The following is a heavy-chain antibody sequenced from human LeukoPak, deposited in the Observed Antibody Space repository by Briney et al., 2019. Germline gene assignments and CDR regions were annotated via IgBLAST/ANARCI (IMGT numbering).Heavy chain of an antibody. CDR3: ANWIGSSSRDY. J-gene: IGHJ4*02. D-gene: IGHD6-6*01. Sequence: GGSLRLSSAASGFTFSTYDMTWVRQAPGKGLEWVSGINSNGDEIYYADSVRGRFTISRDNSNNALYLQMDSLRAEDTAVYYCANWIGSSSRDYWGQGTLVTVSS. CDR2: INSNGDEI. CDR1: GFTFSTYD. V-gene: IGHV3-23*01.